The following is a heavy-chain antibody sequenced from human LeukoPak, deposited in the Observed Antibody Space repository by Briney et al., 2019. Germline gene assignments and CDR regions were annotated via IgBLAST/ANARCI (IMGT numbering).Heavy chain of an antibody. CDR1: GGFISSYY. CDR2: IYTSGST. D-gene: IGHD3-9*01. CDR3: ARLKTYYDILTGYYPPYWYFDL. V-gene: IGHV4-4*09. Sequence: SETLSLTCTVAGGFISSYYWSWNRQPPGKGLEWIGYIYTSGSTNYNPSLKSRVTISVDTSKNQFSLKLSSVTAADTAVYYCARLKTYYDILTGYYPPYWYFDLWGRGTLVTVSS. J-gene: IGHJ2*01.